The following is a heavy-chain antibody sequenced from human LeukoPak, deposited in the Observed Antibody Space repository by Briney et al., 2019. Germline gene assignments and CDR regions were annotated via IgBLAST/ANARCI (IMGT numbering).Heavy chain of an antibody. J-gene: IGHJ3*02. Sequence: PGGSLRLSCAASGFTFSSYAMSWVRQAPGKGLEWVSAISGSGGSTYYADSVKGRFTISRDNSKNTLYLQMNSLRAEDTAVYYCAKDLWGTMIVVVKQGHALDIWGQGTMVTVSS. D-gene: IGHD3-22*01. V-gene: IGHV3-23*01. CDR1: GFTFSSYA. CDR2: ISGSGGST. CDR3: AKDLWGTMIVVVKQGHALDI.